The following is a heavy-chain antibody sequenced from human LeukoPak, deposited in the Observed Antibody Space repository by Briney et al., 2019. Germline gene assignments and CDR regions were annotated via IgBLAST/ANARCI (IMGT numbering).Heavy chain of an antibody. Sequence: GASVKVSCKTSGYAFTTYGISWLRQAPGQGLEWLGWISPDNGATLYAQKFQGRVAMTTDTSISTAYMELSRLRPDDTAMYYCARDGPAQMVDFDYWGQGTLVIVSS. D-gene: IGHD3-10*01. V-gene: IGHV1-18*01. J-gene: IGHJ4*02. CDR1: GYAFTTYG. CDR3: ARDGPAQMVDFDY. CDR2: ISPDNGAT.